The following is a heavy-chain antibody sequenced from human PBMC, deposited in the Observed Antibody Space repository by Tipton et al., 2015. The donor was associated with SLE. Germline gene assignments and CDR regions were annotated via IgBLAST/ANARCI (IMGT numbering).Heavy chain of an antibody. CDR2: IYYSGST. CDR1: GVSISTYY. CDR3: ARAGYSSYYVDC. Sequence: TLSLTCTVSGVSISTYYWSWIRQPPGTGLEWIGYIYYSGSTNYNPSLKSRVTISVDTSKNQFSLKLSSVTAADTAVYYCARAGYSSYYVDCWGQGTLVTVSS. V-gene: IGHV4-59*01. J-gene: IGHJ4*02. D-gene: IGHD6-13*01.